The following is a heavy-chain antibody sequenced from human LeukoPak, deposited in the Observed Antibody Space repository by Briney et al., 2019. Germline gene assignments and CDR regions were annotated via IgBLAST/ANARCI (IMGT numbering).Heavy chain of an antibody. D-gene: IGHD3-22*01. CDR2: IKQDGGEK. CDR1: GFTFSGYW. V-gene: IGHV3-7*01. J-gene: IGHJ4*02. CDR3: VRDLYRIVVVPHYFDY. Sequence: GGSLRLSCAASGFTFSGYWMSWVRQAPGKGLEWVANIKQDGGEKYYVDSVKGRFTISRDNAKNSLYLQMNSLRAEDTAVYYCVRDLYRIVVVPHYFDYWGQGTLVTVSS.